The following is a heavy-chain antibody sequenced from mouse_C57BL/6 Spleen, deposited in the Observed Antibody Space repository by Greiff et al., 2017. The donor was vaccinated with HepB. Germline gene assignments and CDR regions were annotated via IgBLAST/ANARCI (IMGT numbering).Heavy chain of an antibody. J-gene: IGHJ2*01. CDR2: IYPGSGST. V-gene: IGHV1-55*01. CDR1: GYTFTSYW. D-gene: IGHD3-3*01. CDR3: ARRGLGRSGY. Sequence: QVQLQQSGAELVKPGASVKMSCKASGYTFTSYWITWVKQRPGQGLEWIGDIYPGSGSTNYNEKFKSKATLTVDTSSSTAYMQLSSLTSEDAAVYYCARRGLGRSGYWGQGTTLTVSS.